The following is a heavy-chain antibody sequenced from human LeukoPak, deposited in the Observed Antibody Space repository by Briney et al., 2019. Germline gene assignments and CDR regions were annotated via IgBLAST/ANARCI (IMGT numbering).Heavy chain of an antibody. CDR1: GGSISSSSYY. Sequence: SETLSLTCTVSGGSISSSSYYWGWIRQPPGKGLEWIGSIYYSGSTYYNPSLKSRVTISVDTSKNQFSLKLSSVTAADTAVYYCARKSWAERSYFDYWGQGTLVTVSS. CDR3: ARKSWAERSYFDY. J-gene: IGHJ4*02. V-gene: IGHV4-39*01. D-gene: IGHD6-13*01. CDR2: IYYSGST.